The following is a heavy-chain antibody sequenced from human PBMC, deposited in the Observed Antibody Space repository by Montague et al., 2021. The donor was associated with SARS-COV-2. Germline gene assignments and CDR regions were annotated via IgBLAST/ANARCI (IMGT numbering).Heavy chain of an antibody. CDR1: GFSLSTSGVG. D-gene: IGHD6-19*01. J-gene: IGHJ4*01. Sequence: PALVKPTQTLTLTCTFSGFSLSTSGVGVGWIRQPPGKALEWLALIYWDDDKRYSSSLKSRLTITKDTSKNQVVLTMTNMDPVDTATYYCAHRRSRQWLAGGYFDCWGQGTLVTVSS. CDR3: AHRRSRQWLAGGYFDC. V-gene: IGHV2-5*02. CDR2: IYWDDDK.